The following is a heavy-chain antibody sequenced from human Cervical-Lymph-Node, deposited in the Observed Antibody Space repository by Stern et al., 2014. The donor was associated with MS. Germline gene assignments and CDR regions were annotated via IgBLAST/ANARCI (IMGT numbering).Heavy chain of an antibody. CDR3: ARRHCSSRRCGWFDP. J-gene: IGHJ5*02. CDR1: GYSFTSYW. CDR2: INPGDSDT. Sequence: VQLMQSGAEVKKPGESLKISCKGSGYSFTSYWIGWVRQMPGKGLEWMAIINPGDSDTRYSPSFQGQVTISADKSISTAYLQWSSLKASDTAMYYCARRHCSSRRCGWFDPWGQGTLVTVSS. D-gene: IGHD2-2*01. V-gene: IGHV5-51*01.